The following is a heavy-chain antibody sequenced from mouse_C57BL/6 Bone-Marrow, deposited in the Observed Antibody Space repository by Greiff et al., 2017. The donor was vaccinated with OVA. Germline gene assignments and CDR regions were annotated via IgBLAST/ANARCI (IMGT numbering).Heavy chain of an antibody. CDR1: GYTFTSYW. V-gene: IGHV1-50*01. Sequence: QVQLQQPGAELVKPGASVKLSCKASGYTFTSYWMQWVKQRPGQGLEWIGEIDPSDSYTNYNQKFKGKATLTVDTSSSTAYMQLSSLTSEDSAVYYCARSLITTVGYWYFDVWGTGTTVTVSS. J-gene: IGHJ1*03. D-gene: IGHD1-2*01. CDR3: ARSLITTVGYWYFDV. CDR2: IDPSDSYT.